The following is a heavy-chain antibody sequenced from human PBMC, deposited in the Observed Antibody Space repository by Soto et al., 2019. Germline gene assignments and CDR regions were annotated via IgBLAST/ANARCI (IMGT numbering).Heavy chain of an antibody. CDR2: IFYTGST. V-gene: IGHV4-39*01. CDR1: GGSISSDSYY. J-gene: IGHJ5*02. Sequence: SETLSLTCTVSGGSISSDSYYWGWIRQSPEKGLEWIASIFYTGSTYYNPSLKSRITMSLDTSKSQFSLTLSSVTAADTAVYYCARLNKPGWFDPWGQGTLVTVSS. CDR3: ARLNKPGWFDP.